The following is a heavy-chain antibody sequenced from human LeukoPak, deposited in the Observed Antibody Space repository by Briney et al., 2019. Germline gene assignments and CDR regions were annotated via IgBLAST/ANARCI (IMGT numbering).Heavy chain of an antibody. J-gene: IGHJ2*01. D-gene: IGHD2-2*01. Sequence: SETLSLTCTVSGGSISSYYWSWIRQPPGKGLEWIGEISHSGSTNYNPSLKSRITISVDASKNQFSLKLSSVTAADTAVYYCARLVVVPAAMGWYFDLWGRGTLVTVSS. CDR2: ISHSGST. V-gene: IGHV4-34*01. CDR3: ARLVVVPAAMGWYFDL. CDR1: GGSISSYY.